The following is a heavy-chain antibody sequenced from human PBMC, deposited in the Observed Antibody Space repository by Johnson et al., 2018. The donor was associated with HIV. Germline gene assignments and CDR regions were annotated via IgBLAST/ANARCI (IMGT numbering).Heavy chain of an antibody. Sequence: HVQPVESGGGVVQPGRSLRLSCSASGFTFSRYAMHWVRQAPGTGLEWVALISVDGGTKSYADSVNGRFIISRDDSKDTLYLQMNSLRAEDSAVYYCGRDGTSRGGAFDIWGQGTMVTVSS. CDR1: GFTFSRYA. CDR3: GRDGTSRGGAFDI. J-gene: IGHJ3*02. V-gene: IGHV3-30*04. CDR2: ISVDGGTK. D-gene: IGHD6-13*01.